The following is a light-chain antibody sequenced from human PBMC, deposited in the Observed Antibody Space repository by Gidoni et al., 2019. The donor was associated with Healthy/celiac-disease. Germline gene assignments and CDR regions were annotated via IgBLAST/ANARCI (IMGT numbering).Light chain of an antibody. CDR1: QSVLSSSNNKNY. CDR3: QQYYSTPT. Sequence: DIVMTQSPDYMAVSLGEMATINGKSSQSVLSSSNNKNYLAWYQQKPGQPPKLLIYWASTRESGVPDRFSGSGSGTDFTLTISSLQSEDVAVYYFQQYYSTPTFGQGPKVEIK. CDR2: WAS. J-gene: IGKJ1*01. V-gene: IGKV4-1*01.